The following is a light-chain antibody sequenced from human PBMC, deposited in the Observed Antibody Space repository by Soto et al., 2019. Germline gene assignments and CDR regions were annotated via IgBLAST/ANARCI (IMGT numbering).Light chain of an antibody. CDR1: STDFVSYNR. J-gene: IGLJ1*01. CDR3: CSYAGSSTPYV. Sequence: QSVLTQPPSVSGSPGQSVTISCTGTSTDFVSYNRVSWYQQPPGTAPKLMIYEGSKRPSGVSNRFSGSKSGNTASLTISGLQAEDEADYYCCSYAGSSTPYVFGTGTKVTVL. V-gene: IGLV2-23*01. CDR2: EGS.